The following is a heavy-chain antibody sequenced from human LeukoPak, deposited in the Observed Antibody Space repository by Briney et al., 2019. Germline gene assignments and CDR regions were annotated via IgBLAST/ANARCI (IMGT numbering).Heavy chain of an antibody. CDR2: IIPKSGGT. Sequence: GPSVKVSCKASGYTFTGYYMHWVRQAPGQGLEWMGWIIPKSGGTNYEQKFEGRVTRTRDTTISTAYRELSRLRSDDTAVYYCANLGYCSGGSCAIRYFEYWGQGTLVTVSS. V-gene: IGHV1-2*02. CDR3: ANLGYCSGGSCAIRYFEY. CDR1: GYTFTGYY. J-gene: IGHJ4*02. D-gene: IGHD2-15*01.